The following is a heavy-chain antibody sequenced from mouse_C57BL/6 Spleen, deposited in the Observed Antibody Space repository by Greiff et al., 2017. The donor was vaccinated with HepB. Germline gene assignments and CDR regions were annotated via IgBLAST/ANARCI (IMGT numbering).Heavy chain of an antibody. CDR2: ISYDGSN. Sequence: EVQLMESGPGLVKPSQSLSLTCSVTGYSITSGYYWNWIRQFPGNKLEWMGYISYDGSNNYNPSLKNRISITRDTSKNQFFLKLNSVTTEDTATYYCAREDYYGYYFDYWGQGTTLTVSS. V-gene: IGHV3-6*01. J-gene: IGHJ2*01. D-gene: IGHD1-2*01. CDR3: AREDYYGYYFDY. CDR1: GYSITSGYY.